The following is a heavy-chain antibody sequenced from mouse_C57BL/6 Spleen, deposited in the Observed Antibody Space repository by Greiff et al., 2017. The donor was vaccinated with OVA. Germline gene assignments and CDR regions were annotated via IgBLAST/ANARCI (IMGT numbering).Heavy chain of an antibody. CDR3: ASPPYGSSWYFDV. CDR1: GYSFTGYY. J-gene: IGHJ1*03. V-gene: IGHV1-42*01. D-gene: IGHD1-1*01. Sequence: VQLQQSGPELVKPGASVKISCKASGYSFTGYYMNWVKQSPEKSLEWIGEINPSTGGTTYNQKFKAKATLTVDKSSSTAYMQLKSLTSEDSAVYYCASPPYGSSWYFDVWGTGTTVTVSS. CDR2: INPSTGGT.